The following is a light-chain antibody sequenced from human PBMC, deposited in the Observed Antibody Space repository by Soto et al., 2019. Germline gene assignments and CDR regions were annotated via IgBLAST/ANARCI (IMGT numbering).Light chain of an antibody. Sequence: DIQVTQSPSSLSASVGDRVTITCRTSQTTTTYLNWYQQHPGRAPKLLIYAASSLHGDVPSRFSGSGSGTDFTLTISGLQPEDVATYYCQQSYTTPPTFGQGTKVEIK. V-gene: IGKV1-39*01. CDR2: AAS. CDR1: QTTTTY. CDR3: QQSYTTPPT. J-gene: IGKJ1*01.